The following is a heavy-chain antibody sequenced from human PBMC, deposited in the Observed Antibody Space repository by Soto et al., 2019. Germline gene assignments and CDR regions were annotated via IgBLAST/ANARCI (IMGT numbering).Heavy chain of an antibody. Sequence: PGGSLRLSCAASGFTFSDYYVSWIRQAPGKGLEWVSYISGSNSFANYADSVKGRFTISRDNAKNTLYLQMNSLRAEDTAVYYCARVAYDSLTGYYNPYYFDYWGQGTLVTVSS. J-gene: IGHJ4*02. D-gene: IGHD3-9*01. V-gene: IGHV3-11*05. CDR2: ISGSNSFA. CDR1: GFTFSDYY. CDR3: ARVAYDSLTGYYNPYYFDY.